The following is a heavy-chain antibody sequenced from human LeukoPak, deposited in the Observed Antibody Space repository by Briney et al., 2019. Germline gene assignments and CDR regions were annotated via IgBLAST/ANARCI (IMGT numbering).Heavy chain of an antibody. V-gene: IGHV3-23*01. D-gene: IGHD2-21*02. CDR3: ARGTVTAPDY. J-gene: IGHJ4*02. CDR1: GFAFSSYA. CDR2: IGGSGAGT. Sequence: GGSLRLSCAASGFAFSSYAMTWVRQATGKGLEWVSTIGGSGAGTYYADSVKGRFTISRDNSKSTLYLQMNRLRPEDTAVYYCARGTVTAPDYWGQGTLVTVPS.